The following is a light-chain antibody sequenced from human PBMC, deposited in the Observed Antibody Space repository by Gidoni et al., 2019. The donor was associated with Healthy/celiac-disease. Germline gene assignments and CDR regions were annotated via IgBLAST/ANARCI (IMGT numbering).Light chain of an antibody. J-gene: IGLJ2*01. CDR2: DVS. CDR1: SSDVGGYNY. Sequence: QSALTQPRSVSGSPGPSVTISCTGTSSDVGGYNYVSWYQQHPGKAPNLMIYDVSKRPSGVPDRFSGSKAGNTASLTISGRQAEDEADYYCCSYAGSYPVVFGGGTKLTVL. V-gene: IGLV2-11*01. CDR3: CSYAGSYPVV.